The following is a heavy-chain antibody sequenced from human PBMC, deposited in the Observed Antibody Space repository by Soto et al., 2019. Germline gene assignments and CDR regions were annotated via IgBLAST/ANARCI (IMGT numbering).Heavy chain of an antibody. CDR1: GGSISSGGYY. D-gene: IGHD1-26*01. J-gene: IGHJ4*02. V-gene: IGHV4-31*03. CDR2: IDYSGST. Sequence: QVQLQESGPGLVKPSQTLSLTCTVSGGSISSGGYYWSWIRQHPGKGLEWSGYIDYSGSTYYNPSSKGRVTLSVDTSKSPSSLQVRAVPASDTAEHRCARVGAATHNDCWGQGPLVTVSS. CDR3: ARVGAATHNDC.